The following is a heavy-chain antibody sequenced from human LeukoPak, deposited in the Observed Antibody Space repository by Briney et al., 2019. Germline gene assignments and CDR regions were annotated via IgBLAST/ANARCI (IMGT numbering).Heavy chain of an antibody. Sequence: GASVKVSCKASGYTFTSYAMHWVRQAPGQGLEWMGWINPNSGGTNYAQKFQGRVTMTRDTSISTAYMELSRLRSDDTAVYYCARDSGSYWDWGRSNWFDPWGQGTLVTVSS. V-gene: IGHV1-2*02. CDR1: GYTFTSYA. CDR2: INPNSGGT. CDR3: ARDSGSYWDWGRSNWFDP. D-gene: IGHD1-26*01. J-gene: IGHJ5*02.